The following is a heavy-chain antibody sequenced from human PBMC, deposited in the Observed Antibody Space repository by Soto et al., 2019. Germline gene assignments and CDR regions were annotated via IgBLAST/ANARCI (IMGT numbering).Heavy chain of an antibody. Sequence: QVQLVESGGGVVQPGRSLRLSCAASGFTFSSYAMHWVRQAPGKGLEWVAVISYDGSNKYYADSVKGRFTISRDNSKNTLYLQMNSLRAEDTAVYYCARSTLKYCTNGVCYRDFDYWGQGTLVTVSS. CDR2: ISYDGSNK. J-gene: IGHJ4*02. CDR1: GFTFSSYA. D-gene: IGHD2-8*01. CDR3: ARSTLKYCTNGVCYRDFDY. V-gene: IGHV3-30-3*01.